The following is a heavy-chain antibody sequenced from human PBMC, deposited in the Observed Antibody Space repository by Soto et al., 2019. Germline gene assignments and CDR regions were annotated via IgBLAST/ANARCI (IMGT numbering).Heavy chain of an antibody. CDR3: ARQNERRVYYYYALDV. CDR1: GYSFKDYG. Sequence: QVQLVQSGAEVKKPGASVKVSCKASGYSFKDYGLSWVRQAPGQGLEWMGWINTYKGDTNYAQKFQGRVTMTTETSTSTAYMELRSLRSDDTAVYYCARQNERRVYYYYALDVWGQGTAVTVSS. CDR2: INTYKGDT. J-gene: IGHJ6*02. V-gene: IGHV1-18*01.